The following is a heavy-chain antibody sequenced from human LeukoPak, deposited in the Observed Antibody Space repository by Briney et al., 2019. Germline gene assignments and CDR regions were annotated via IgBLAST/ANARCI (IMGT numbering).Heavy chain of an antibody. Sequence: ASVKVSCKASGYTFTSYDINWVRQATGQGLEWMGWMNPNSGNTGYAQKFQGRVTMTRNTSISTAYMELSSLRSEDTAVYYCARTYDSSGYYFIYWGQGTLVTVSS. CDR1: GYTFTSYD. J-gene: IGHJ4*02. CDR3: ARTYDSSGYYFIY. D-gene: IGHD3-22*01. V-gene: IGHV1-8*01. CDR2: MNPNSGNT.